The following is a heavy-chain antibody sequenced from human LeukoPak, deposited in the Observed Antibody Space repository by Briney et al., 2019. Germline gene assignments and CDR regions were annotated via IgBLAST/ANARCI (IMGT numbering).Heavy chain of an antibody. J-gene: IGHJ3*02. CDR1: GYTFTGYY. V-gene: IGHV1-24*01. D-gene: IGHD1-7*01. Sequence: ASVKVSCKASGYTFTGYYMHWVRQAPGKGLEWMGGFDPEDGETIYAQKFQGRVTMTEDTSTDTAYMELSSLRSEDTAVYYCATGAGTTGDHFFLNDAFDIWGQGTMVTVSS. CDR3: ATGAGTTGDHFFLNDAFDI. CDR2: FDPEDGET.